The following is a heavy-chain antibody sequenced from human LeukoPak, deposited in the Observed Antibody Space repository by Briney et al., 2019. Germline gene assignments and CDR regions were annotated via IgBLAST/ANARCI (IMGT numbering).Heavy chain of an antibody. J-gene: IGHJ4*02. CDR2: IIPIFGTA. D-gene: IGHD3-10*01. CDR1: GGTFSSYA. V-gene: IGHV1-69*05. Sequence: GAAVQVSCKASGGTFSSYAISWVRQAPGQGLEWMGVIIPIFGTANYAQKFQGRVTITTDESTSTAYMELSSLRSEDTAVYYCASLPAELLWFGEYRFDYWGQGTLVTVSS. CDR3: ASLPAELLWFGEYRFDY.